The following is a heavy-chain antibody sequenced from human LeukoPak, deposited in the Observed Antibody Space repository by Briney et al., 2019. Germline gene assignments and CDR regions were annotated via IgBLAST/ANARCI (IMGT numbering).Heavy chain of an antibody. V-gene: IGHV4-61*02. CDR2: IYTSGST. Sequence: SETLSLTCTVSGGSISSGSYYWSWIRQPAGKGLEWIGRIYTSGSTNYNPSLKSRVTISVDTSKNQFSLKLSSVTAADTAVYYCARGDCSSTSCYEGSFDYWGQGTLVTVSS. CDR3: ARGDCSSTSCYEGSFDY. CDR1: GGSISSGSYY. D-gene: IGHD2-2*01. J-gene: IGHJ4*02.